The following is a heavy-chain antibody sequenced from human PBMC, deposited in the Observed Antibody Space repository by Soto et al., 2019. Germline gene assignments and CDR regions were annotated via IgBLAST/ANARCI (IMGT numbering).Heavy chain of an antibody. J-gene: IGHJ4*02. CDR3: ARDLTSVRGS. Sequence: QVQMVPSGAEVKKPGSSARVSCKVSGGTFSRHSISWVRQAPGQGLEWMGGIIPIFDATQYAQKFQGRLTITADESTTTFHMDLSGLRPEDTAIYFCARDLTSVRGSWGQGTLVTVS. V-gene: IGHV1-69*01. CDR1: GGTFSRHS. CDR2: IIPIFDAT. D-gene: IGHD3-10*01.